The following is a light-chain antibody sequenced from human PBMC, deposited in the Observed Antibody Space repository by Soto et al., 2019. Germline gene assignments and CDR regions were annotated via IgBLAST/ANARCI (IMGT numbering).Light chain of an antibody. CDR1: QYIGSA. CDR2: DAS. J-gene: IGKJ1*01. CDR3: QQYGDRPRT. Sequence: EVVLTQSPATLSVSPGDRATLSCRASQYIGSAVAWYHQRSGQAPRLLIFDASIRVPTTPARFSGSVSGTEFTLTISSLESEDFAVDFCQQYGDRPRTFGQGTKVEIK. V-gene: IGKV3-15*01.